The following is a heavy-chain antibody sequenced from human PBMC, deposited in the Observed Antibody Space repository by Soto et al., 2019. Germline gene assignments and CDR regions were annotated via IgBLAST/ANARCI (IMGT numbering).Heavy chain of an antibody. CDR1: GYTFTSYG. V-gene: IGHV1-18*04. CDR3: ARDGDVVVVVAATHGMDV. J-gene: IGHJ6*02. D-gene: IGHD2-15*01. Sequence: QVQLVQSGAEVKKPGASVKVSCKASGYTFTSYGISWVRQAPGQGLEWMGWISTYNGDTNYAQKLQGRVTMTTDTSTGTAYTELRSLRSDDTAVYYCARDGDVVVVVAATHGMDVWGQGTTVTVSS. CDR2: ISTYNGDT.